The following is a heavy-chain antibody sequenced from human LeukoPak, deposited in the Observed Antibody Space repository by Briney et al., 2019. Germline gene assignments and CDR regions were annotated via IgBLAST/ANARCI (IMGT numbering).Heavy chain of an antibody. D-gene: IGHD3-22*01. J-gene: IGHJ5*02. Sequence: SQTLSLTCTVPGGSFSSGDYYWSWIRQPPGKGLEWIAYMYYSGSTYYNPSLKSRVTMSADTSKNQLSLKLSSVTAADTAVYYCARPYYYDSRIDPWGQGILVTVSS. CDR1: GGSFSSGDYY. CDR3: ARPYYYDSRIDP. V-gene: IGHV4-30-4*01. CDR2: MYYSGST.